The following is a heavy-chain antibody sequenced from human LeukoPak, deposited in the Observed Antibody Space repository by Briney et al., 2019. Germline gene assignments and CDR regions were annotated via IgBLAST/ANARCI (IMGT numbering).Heavy chain of an antibody. CDR1: GFTLSSYP. V-gene: IGHV3-30-3*01. CDR2: MSSDGSNK. Sequence: PGRSLRLSCAASGFTLSSYPMHWVRQAPGKGLEWVTFMSSDGSNKYYADSVKGRFTISRDNSKNTLYLQMNSLRAEDTAVYYCARTVRRDGSTAFDYWGQGTLVTVSS. D-gene: IGHD5-24*01. CDR3: ARTVRRDGSTAFDY. J-gene: IGHJ4*02.